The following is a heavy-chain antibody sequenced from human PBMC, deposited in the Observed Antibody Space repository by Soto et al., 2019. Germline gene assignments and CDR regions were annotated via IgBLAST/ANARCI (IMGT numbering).Heavy chain of an antibody. CDR2: ISSSSSYI. CDR3: ASDHRITMVRGVPFDY. V-gene: IGHV3-21*01. Sequence: EVQLVESGGGLVKPGGSLRLSCAASGFTFSSYSMNWVRQAPGKGLEWVSSISSSSSYIYYADSVKGRFTISRDNAKNSLYVQMNRLTDEDTAVYYCASDHRITMVRGVPFDYWGQGTLVTVSS. CDR1: GFTFSSYS. D-gene: IGHD3-10*01. J-gene: IGHJ4*02.